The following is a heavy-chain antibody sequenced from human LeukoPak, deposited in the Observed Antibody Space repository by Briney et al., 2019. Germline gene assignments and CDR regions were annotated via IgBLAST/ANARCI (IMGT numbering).Heavy chain of an antibody. CDR2: ISSSSYI. CDR1: GFTFSSYS. D-gene: IGHD2-2*01. Sequence: GGSLRLSCAASGFTFSSYSMNWVRQAPGKGLEWVSSISSSSYIYYADSVKGRFTISRGNAKNSLYLQMNSLRAEDTAVYYCARDEVVPAATNYYYYYGMDVWGKGTTVTVSS. CDR3: ARDEVVPAATNYYYYYGMDV. J-gene: IGHJ6*04. V-gene: IGHV3-21*01.